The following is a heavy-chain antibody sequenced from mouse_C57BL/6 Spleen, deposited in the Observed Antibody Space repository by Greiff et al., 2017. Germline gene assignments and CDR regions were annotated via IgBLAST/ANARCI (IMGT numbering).Heavy chain of an antibody. D-gene: IGHD1-2*01. V-gene: IGHV1-7*01. Sequence: VQLQQSGAELAKPGASVKLSCKASGYTFTSYWMHWVKQRPGQGLEWSGYINPSSGYTKYNQKFKDKATLTADKSSSTAYMQLSSLTYEDSAVYYCARSGYGDYYAMDYWGQGTSVTVSS. CDR2: INPSSGYT. J-gene: IGHJ4*01. CDR3: ARSGYGDYYAMDY. CDR1: GYTFTSYW.